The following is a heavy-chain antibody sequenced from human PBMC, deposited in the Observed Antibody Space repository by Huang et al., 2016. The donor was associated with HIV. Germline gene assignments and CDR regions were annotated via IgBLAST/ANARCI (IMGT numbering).Heavy chain of an antibody. D-gene: IGHD6-13*01. CDR2: ISPSRSFI. Sequence: EVQLVESGGGLVKPGGSLRLSCAASGFSLDSYNMYWVRQPPGKGLQWGSSISPSRSFIDYADSVKGRFSISRDNAKNSLYLQMNNLRGEDTAVYYCARDRGQQLSPFDSWGQGTLVTVSS. J-gene: IGHJ4*02. V-gene: IGHV3-21*01. CDR1: GFSLDSYN. CDR3: ARDRGQQLSPFDS.